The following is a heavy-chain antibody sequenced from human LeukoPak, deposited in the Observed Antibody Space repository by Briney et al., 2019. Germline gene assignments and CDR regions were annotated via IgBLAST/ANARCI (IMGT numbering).Heavy chain of an antibody. D-gene: IGHD6-6*01. CDR3: ATRYKAARGPVQH. CDR1: GGSFSGYY. CDR2: INHSGST. J-gene: IGHJ1*01. V-gene: IGHV4-34*01. Sequence: SETLSLTCAVYGGSFSGYYWSWIRQPPGKGLEWIGEINHSGSTNYNPSLKSRVTILVDTSKNQFSLKLSSVTAADTAVYYCATRYKAARGPVQHWGQGTLVTVSS.